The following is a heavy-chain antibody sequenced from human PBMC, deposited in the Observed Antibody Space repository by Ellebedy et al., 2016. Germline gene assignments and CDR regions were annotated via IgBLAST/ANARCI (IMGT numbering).Heavy chain of an antibody. J-gene: IGHJ2*01. Sequence: ASVKVSCKASGGPFNSYAINWVRQAPGQGLEWMGGIIPMFGTTNYAQKFQGRLTITADESTRTAYMELSSLRSEDLALYYCASGGRGYFDLWGRGTLVTVST. D-gene: IGHD2-15*01. CDR1: GGPFNSYA. CDR2: IIPMFGTT. CDR3: ASGGRGYFDL. V-gene: IGHV1-69*13.